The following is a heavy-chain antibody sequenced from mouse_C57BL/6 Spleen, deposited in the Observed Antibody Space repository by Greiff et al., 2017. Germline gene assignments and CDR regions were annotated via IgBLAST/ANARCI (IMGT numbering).Heavy chain of an antibody. CDR2: IDPETGGT. V-gene: IGHV1-15*01. CDR1: GYTFTDYE. CDR3: TRCGLLLYYAMDY. J-gene: IGHJ4*01. D-gene: IGHD1-1*01. Sequence: QVQLQQSGAELVRPGASVTLSCKASGYTFTDYEMHWVKQTPVHGLEWIGAIDPETGGTAYNQKFKGKAILTADKSSSTAYMELRSLTSEDSAVYYCTRCGLLLYYAMDYWGQGTSVTVSS.